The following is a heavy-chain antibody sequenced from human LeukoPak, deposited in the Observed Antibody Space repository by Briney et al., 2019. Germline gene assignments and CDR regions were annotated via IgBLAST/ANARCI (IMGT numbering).Heavy chain of an antibody. CDR1: GFTFSSYW. V-gene: IGHV3-7*03. Sequence: GGSLRLSCAASGFTFSSYWMSWVRQAPGKGLEWVANIKQDGSEKYYVDSVKGRFTISRDNAKNSLYLQMNSLRVEDTAVYYCAKDFRHSSTADSGSDLPLDYWGQGTLVSVSS. CDR2: IKQDGSEK. CDR3: AKDFRHSSTADSGSDLPLDY. J-gene: IGHJ4*02. D-gene: IGHD1-26*01.